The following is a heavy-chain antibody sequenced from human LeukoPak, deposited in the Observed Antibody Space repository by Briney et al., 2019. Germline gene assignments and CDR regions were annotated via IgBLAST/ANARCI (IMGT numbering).Heavy chain of an antibody. CDR2: ISYDGSNK. CDR3: AMPHDTEYYFDY. J-gene: IGHJ4*02. CDR1: GFTFSSYA. Sequence: GRSLRLSCAASGFTFSSYAMHWVRQAPGKGLEWVAVISYDGSNKYYEDSVKGRFTISRDNSKNTLYLQMNSLRAEDTAVYYCAMPHDTEYYFDYWGQGTLVTVSS. V-gene: IGHV3-30*04.